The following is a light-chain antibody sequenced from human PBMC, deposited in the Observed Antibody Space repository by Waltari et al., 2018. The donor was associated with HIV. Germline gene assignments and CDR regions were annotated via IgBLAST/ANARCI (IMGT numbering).Light chain of an antibody. J-gene: IGLJ2*01. V-gene: IGLV1-44*01. Sequence: QSVLTQPPSASGTPGQRVTISCSGSSSNIGRNTVNWYQQLPGTAPKLLIYRNKQRPSGVPDRFSGSKSGTSAALAISGLQSEDEADYYCAAWDDSLNGVVFGGGTKLTVL. CDR1: SSNIGRNT. CDR3: AAWDDSLNGVV. CDR2: RNK.